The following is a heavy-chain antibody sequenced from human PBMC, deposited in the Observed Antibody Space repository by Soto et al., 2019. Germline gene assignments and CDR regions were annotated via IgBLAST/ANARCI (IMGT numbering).Heavy chain of an antibody. D-gene: IGHD1-26*01. J-gene: IGHJ3*01. V-gene: IGHV4-59*02. CDR3: VRQVGATGSYSYDV. Sequence: SETLSLTCTVTGASVINDYWNWIRQPPVKGLEWIGFVYDSGSTSYNSSLKSRLTISVDTSKNQFSLKLSSVTAADTAVYYCVRQVGATGSYSYDVWGQGTMVTV. CDR2: VYDSGST. CDR1: GASVINDY.